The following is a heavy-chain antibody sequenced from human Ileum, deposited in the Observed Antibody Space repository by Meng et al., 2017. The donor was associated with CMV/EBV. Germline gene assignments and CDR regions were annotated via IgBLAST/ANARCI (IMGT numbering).Heavy chain of an antibody. D-gene: IGHD1-1*01. CDR2: IIPIFGTA. Sequence: SVKVSCKASGGTFSSYAISWVRQAPGQGLQWMGGIIPIFGTANYAQKFQGRVTITTDESTRTAYMELSSLRSEDTAVYYCARLRGQPDSNDGMDVWGQGTTVTVSS. CDR1: GGTFSSYA. V-gene: IGHV1-69*05. J-gene: IGHJ6*02. CDR3: ARLRGQPDSNDGMDV.